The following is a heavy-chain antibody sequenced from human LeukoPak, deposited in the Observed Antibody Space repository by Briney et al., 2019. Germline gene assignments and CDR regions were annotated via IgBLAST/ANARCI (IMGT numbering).Heavy chain of an antibody. V-gene: IGHV1-2*06. CDR1: GYTLTDYY. D-gene: IGHD3-22*01. CDR2: INPNSGST. CDR3: ARVGYYESSGYYEY. Sequence: ASVKVSCKASGYTLTDYYMHWVRQAPGQGLEWMGRINPNSGSTNYAQKFQGRVTMTRDTSISTVYMELSRLRSDDTAVYYCARVGYYESSGYYEYWGQGTLVTVSS. J-gene: IGHJ4*02.